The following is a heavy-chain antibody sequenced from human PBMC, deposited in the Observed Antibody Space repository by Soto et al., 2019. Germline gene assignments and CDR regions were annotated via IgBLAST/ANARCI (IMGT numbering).Heavy chain of an antibody. Sequence: QVQLVESGGGVVQPGRSLRLPCAASGFTFSSYAMHWVRQAPGKGLEWVAVISYDGSNKYYADSVKGRFTISRDNSKNXLYLQMNSLRAEDTAVYYCASPIAANVVPDIGMDVWGQGTTVTVSS. J-gene: IGHJ6*02. D-gene: IGHD6-13*01. V-gene: IGHV3-30-3*01. CDR3: ASPIAANVVPDIGMDV. CDR2: ISYDGSNK. CDR1: GFTFSSYA.